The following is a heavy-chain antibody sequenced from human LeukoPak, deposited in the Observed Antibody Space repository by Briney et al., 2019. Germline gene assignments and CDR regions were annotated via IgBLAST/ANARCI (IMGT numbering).Heavy chain of an antibody. D-gene: IGHD3-22*01. Sequence: GGSLRLSCAASGFTFSSYGMHWVRQAPGKGLEWVAVISYDGSNKYYADSVKGRFTISRDNSKNTLYLQMNSLRAEDTAVYYCAKDLRNYYDSSVLNYWGQGTLVTVSS. CDR1: GFTFSSYG. V-gene: IGHV3-30*18. CDR2: ISYDGSNK. CDR3: AKDLRNYYDSSVLNY. J-gene: IGHJ4*02.